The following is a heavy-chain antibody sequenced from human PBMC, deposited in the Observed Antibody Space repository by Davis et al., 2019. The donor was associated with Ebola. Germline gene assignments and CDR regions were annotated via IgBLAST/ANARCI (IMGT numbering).Heavy chain of an antibody. CDR3: ASILGYCSGGSCV. J-gene: IGHJ4*02. CDR1: GGSFSGYY. Sequence: SETLSLTCAVYGGSFSGYYWTWIRQPPGKGLEWIGSIYYSGSTYYNPSLKSRVTISVDTSKNQFSLKLSSVTAADTAVYYCASILGYCSGGSCVWGQGTLVTVSS. V-gene: IGHV4-34*01. CDR2: IYYSGST. D-gene: IGHD2-15*01.